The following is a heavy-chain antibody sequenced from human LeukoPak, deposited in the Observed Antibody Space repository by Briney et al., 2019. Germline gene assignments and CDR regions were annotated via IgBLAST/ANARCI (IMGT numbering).Heavy chain of an antibody. J-gene: IGHJ3*02. CDR3: ARRRIVGSTDDAFDI. V-gene: IGHV3-30-3*01. D-gene: IGHD1-26*01. Sequence: HPGGSLRLSCSASGFTFSSFWMSWVRQAPGKGLEWAAVISSDGNTKYYADSVEGRFTISRDNSNNTLYLQMNSLGADDTAIYYCARRRIVGSTDDAFDIWGQGTMVTLSP. CDR1: GFTFSSFW. CDR2: ISSDGNTK.